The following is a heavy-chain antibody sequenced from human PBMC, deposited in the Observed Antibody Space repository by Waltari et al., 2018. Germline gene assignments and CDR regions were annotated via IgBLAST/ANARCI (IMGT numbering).Heavy chain of an antibody. CDR1: GGSFSGYY. CDR2: INHSGST. J-gene: IGHJ6*02. Sequence: QVQLQQWGAGLLKPSETLSLTCAVYGGSFSGYYWSWIRQPPGKGLEWIGEINHSGSTNYNPSLKSRVSISVDTSKNQFSLKLSSVTAADTAVYYCAREKGLLWFGYGMDVWGQGTTVTVSS. CDR3: AREKGLLWFGYGMDV. V-gene: IGHV4-34*01. D-gene: IGHD3-10*01.